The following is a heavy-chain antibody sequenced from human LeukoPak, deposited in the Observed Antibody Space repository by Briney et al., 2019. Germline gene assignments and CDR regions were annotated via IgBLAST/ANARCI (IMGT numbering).Heavy chain of an antibody. CDR1: GGSFSDYS. CDR2: INHREGT. Sequence: PSETLSLTCAVYGGSFSDYSWSWIRQPPGKGLEWIGEINHREGTNYNPSLKSRVTISIDTSKNQFSLKLTSVTAVETAVYYCARTAKRVGYCSNASCYRLYYYYMDVWGKGTTVTVSS. V-gene: IGHV4-34*01. D-gene: IGHD2-2*01. CDR3: ARTAKRVGYCSNASCYRLYYYYMDV. J-gene: IGHJ6*03.